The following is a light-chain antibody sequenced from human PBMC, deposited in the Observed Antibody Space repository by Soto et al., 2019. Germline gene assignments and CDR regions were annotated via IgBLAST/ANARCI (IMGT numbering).Light chain of an antibody. CDR2: DAS. CDR3: KQYNSYTWT. CDR1: QSISSW. J-gene: IGKJ1*01. Sequence: DIQMTQSPSTLSASVGDRVTITCRASQSISSWLAWYQQKPGKAPKLLIYDASSLESGVPSRFRGSGSGTEFTLTISILQPDDFATYYCKQYNSYTWTIVQGTKVEIK. V-gene: IGKV1-5*01.